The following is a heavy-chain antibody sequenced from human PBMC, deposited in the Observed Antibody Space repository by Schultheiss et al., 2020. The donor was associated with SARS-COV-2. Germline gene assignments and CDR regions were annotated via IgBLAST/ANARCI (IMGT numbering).Heavy chain of an antibody. J-gene: IGHJ5*02. CDR1: GGSFSGYY. CDR3: ARGQYSSNWYGSCPFDP. V-gene: IGHV4-34*01. D-gene: IGHD6-13*01. Sequence: SETLSLTCAVYGGSFSGYYWSWIRQPPGKGLEWIGEINHSGSTNYNPSLKSRVTISVDTSKNQFSLKLSSVAAADTAVYYCARGQYSSNWYGSCPFDPWGQGTLVTVSS. CDR2: INHSGST.